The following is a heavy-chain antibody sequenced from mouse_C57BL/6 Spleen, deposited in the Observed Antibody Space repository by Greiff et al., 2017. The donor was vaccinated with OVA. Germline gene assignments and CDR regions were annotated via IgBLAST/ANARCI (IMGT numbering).Heavy chain of an antibody. J-gene: IGHJ2*01. V-gene: IGHV1-69*01. CDR2: IDPSDSYT. CDR1: GYTFTSYW. D-gene: IGHD5-5*01. CDR3: ARFYLYYFDY. Sequence: QVQLQQSGAELVMPGASVKLSCKASGYTFTSYWMHWVKQRPGQGLEWIGEIDPSDSYTNYNQKFKGKSTLTVDKSSSTAYMQLSSLTSEDSAVYYCARFYLYYFDYWGQGTTLTVSS.